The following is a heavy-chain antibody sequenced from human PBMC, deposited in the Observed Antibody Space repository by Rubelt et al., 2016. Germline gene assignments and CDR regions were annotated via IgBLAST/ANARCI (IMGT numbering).Heavy chain of an antibody. J-gene: IGHJ6*02. Sequence: QVQLQQWGAGLLKPSETLSLTCAVYGGSFSGYYWSWIRQPPGKGLEWMGEINHSGSTNYNPSLKSRFTISVATSKNQFSLKLSSVTAADTAVYYCARRRKELLGGYYYYGIDVWGQGTTVTVSS. CDR2: INHSGST. V-gene: IGHV4-34*01. CDR1: GGSFSGYY. CDR3: ARRRKELLGGYYYYGIDV. D-gene: IGHD1-26*01.